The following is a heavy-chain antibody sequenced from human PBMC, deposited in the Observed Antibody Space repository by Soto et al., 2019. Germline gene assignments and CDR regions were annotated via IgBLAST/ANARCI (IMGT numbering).Heavy chain of an antibody. Sequence: SQTLSLTCAISGDSVSSNSAAWNWIRQSPARGLEWLGRTYYRSKWYNDYAVSVKSRITINPDTSKNQFSLQLNSVTPEDTAVYYCARELRWASSTRISYVIYLWAQRSTVTVCS. CDR1: GDSVSSNSAA. D-gene: IGHD3-9*01. CDR2: TYYRSKWYN. J-gene: IGHJ6*02. CDR3: ARELRWASSTRISYVIYL. V-gene: IGHV6-1*01.